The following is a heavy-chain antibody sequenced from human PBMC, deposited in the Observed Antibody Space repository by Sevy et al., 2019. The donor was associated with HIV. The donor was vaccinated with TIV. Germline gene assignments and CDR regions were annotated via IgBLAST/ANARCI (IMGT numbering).Heavy chain of an antibody. CDR1: GFTVNSNY. V-gene: IGHV3-66*01. CDR3: ARGKSGYGYALNY. D-gene: IGHD5-18*01. Sequence: GGSLRLSCAASGFTVNSNYMTWVRQAPGKGLEVVSVIHSDDTTYHADSVKDRFTISRDNFKNTLYLHMSSLRAEDTAVYYCARGKSGYGYALNYWGQRTLVTVSS. CDR2: IHSDDTT. J-gene: IGHJ4*02.